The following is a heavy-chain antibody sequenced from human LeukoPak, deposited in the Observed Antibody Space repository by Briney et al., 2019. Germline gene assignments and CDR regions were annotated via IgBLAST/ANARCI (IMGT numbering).Heavy chain of an antibody. D-gene: IGHD6-19*01. CDR1: GFTFSGSA. J-gene: IGHJ4*02. CDR2: IRSKANSYAT. Sequence: PGGSLRLSCAASGFTFSGSAMHWVRQASGKGLEWVGRIRSKANSYATAYAASVKGRFTISRDDSKNTAYLQMNSLKTEDTAVYYRTRLEVADSGYWGQGTLVTVSS. V-gene: IGHV3-73*01. CDR3: TRLEVADSGY.